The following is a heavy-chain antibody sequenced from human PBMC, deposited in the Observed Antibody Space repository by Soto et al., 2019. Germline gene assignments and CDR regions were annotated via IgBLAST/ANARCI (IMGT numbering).Heavy chain of an antibody. CDR1: GFTFSNAW. Sequence: GGSLRLSCAASGFTFSNAWMNWVRQAPGKGLEWVGRIKSKTDGGTTDYAAPVKGRFTTSRDDSKNTLYLQMNSLKTEDTAVYYCTTDAHDFWSGYTVDVRGQGTTVTVSS. V-gene: IGHV3-15*07. CDR2: IKSKTDGGTT. D-gene: IGHD3-3*01. J-gene: IGHJ6*02. CDR3: TTDAHDFWSGYTVDV.